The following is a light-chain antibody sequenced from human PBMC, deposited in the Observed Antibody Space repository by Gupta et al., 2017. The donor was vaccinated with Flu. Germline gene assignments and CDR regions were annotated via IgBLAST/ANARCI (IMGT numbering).Light chain of an antibody. V-gene: IGLV2-14*03. CDR3: SSYASTNTVVV. CDR1: SSDIGSYDY. CDR2: EVS. Sequence: QSALTQPASVSGSPGQSIAISCTGTSSDIGSYDYVSWYQQPPGKAPKLILFEVSRRPGGISDRFSGSKSGDTASLTISGLLAEDEAFYYCSSYASTNTVVVFGGGTKLTVL. J-gene: IGLJ2*01.